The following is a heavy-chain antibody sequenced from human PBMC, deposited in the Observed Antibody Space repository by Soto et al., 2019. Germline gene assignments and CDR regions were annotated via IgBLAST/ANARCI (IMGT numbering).Heavy chain of an antibody. CDR1: GSPFSTYW. D-gene: IGHD2-2*01. V-gene: IGHV5-51*01. CDR3: ASQLPGEPAALYYHCYGMDV. Sequence: GESLKISCQSSGSPFSTYWVAWVRQMPGKALEWMGLIYPDDSDTRYNPAFRGQVTISAEKSTSTVFLHWRRLKASDTAMYYCASQLPGEPAALYYHCYGMDVWGQGNRVTVYS. J-gene: IGHJ6*01. CDR2: IYPDDSDT.